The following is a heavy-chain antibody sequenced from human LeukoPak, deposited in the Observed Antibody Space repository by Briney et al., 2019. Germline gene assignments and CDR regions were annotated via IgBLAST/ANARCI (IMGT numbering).Heavy chain of an antibody. V-gene: IGHV4-59*01. Sequence: SETLSLTCTVSGGSISSYYWSWIRQPPGKGLEWIGYIYYSGSTNYNPSLKSRVTISVDTSKNQFSLKLSSVTAADTAVYYCARDLLGSSGRIVWGQGTLVTVSS. CDR1: GGSISSYY. CDR3: ARDLLGSSGRIV. D-gene: IGHD6-19*01. CDR2: IYYSGST. J-gene: IGHJ4*02.